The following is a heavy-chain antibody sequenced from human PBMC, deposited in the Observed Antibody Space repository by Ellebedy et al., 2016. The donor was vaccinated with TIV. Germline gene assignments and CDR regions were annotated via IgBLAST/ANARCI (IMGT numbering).Heavy chain of an antibody. CDR3: AKHSGDMALSGWYHFDY. CDR2: IWYDGSNK. CDR1: GFTFSSYG. D-gene: IGHD6-19*01. Sequence: GESLKISCAASGFTFSSYGMHWVRQAPGKGLEWVAVIWYDGSNKYYADSVKGRFTISRDNSKNTLYLQMNSLRAEDTAVYYCAKHSGDMALSGWYHFDYWGQGTLVTVSS. J-gene: IGHJ4*02. V-gene: IGHV3-33*06.